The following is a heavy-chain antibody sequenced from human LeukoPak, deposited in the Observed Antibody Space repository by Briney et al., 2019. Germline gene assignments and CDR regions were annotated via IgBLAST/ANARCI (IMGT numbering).Heavy chain of an antibody. V-gene: IGHV3-7*01. D-gene: IGHD6-19*01. CDR1: GFTFSSYW. Sequence: GGSLRLSCAASGFTFSSYWMSWVCQAPGKGLEWVANIKQDGSEKYYVDSVKGRFTISRDNAKNSLYLQMNSLRAEDTAVYCCARDRFYSSGNDAFDIWGQGTMVTVSS. J-gene: IGHJ3*02. CDR2: IKQDGSEK. CDR3: ARDRFYSSGNDAFDI.